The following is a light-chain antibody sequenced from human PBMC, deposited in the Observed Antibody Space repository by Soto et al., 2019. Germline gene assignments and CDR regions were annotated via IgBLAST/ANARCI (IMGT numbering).Light chain of an antibody. Sequence: DIQMTQPASSLSASVGDRVTITCRARQPVTNYLSWYQQKPGKAPTLRIYAASRLQSGVPSRFSASGSGTEFTLSINSLLPEDFATYYCQQSYIAPGTFGQGTKVDIK. CDR2: AAS. CDR1: QPVTNY. CDR3: QQSYIAPGT. J-gene: IGKJ1*01. V-gene: IGKV1-39*01.